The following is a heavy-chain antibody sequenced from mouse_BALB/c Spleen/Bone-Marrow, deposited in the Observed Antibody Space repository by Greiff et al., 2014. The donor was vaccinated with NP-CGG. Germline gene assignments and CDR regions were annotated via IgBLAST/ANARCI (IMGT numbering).Heavy chain of an antibody. J-gene: IGHJ4*01. CDR3: ARGEDYDDYYAMDY. CDR1: GFSLTGYG. V-gene: IGHV2-6-7*01. CDR2: IWGDGST. D-gene: IGHD2-4*01. Sequence: VQLQQSGPGLVAPSQSLSITCTVSGFSLTGYGVNWVRQPPGKGLEWLGMIWGDGSTDYNSALKSRLSISKDNSKSQVFLKMNSPQTDDTARYYCARGEDYDDYYAMDYWGQGTSVTVSS.